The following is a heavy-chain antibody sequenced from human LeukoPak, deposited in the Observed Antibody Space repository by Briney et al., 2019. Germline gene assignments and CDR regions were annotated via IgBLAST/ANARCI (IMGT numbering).Heavy chain of an antibody. CDR2: ISSSSSYI. Sequence: GGSLRLSCAASGFTFSSYSMNWVRQAPGKGLEWVSFISSSSSYIYYADSVKGRFTISRDNAKNSLYLQMNSLRAEDTAVYYCARGPHNRYCSGGSCYSRGAFDIWGQGTMVTVS. CDR3: ARGPHNRYCSGGSCYSRGAFDI. CDR1: GFTFSSYS. V-gene: IGHV3-21*01. D-gene: IGHD2-15*01. J-gene: IGHJ3*02.